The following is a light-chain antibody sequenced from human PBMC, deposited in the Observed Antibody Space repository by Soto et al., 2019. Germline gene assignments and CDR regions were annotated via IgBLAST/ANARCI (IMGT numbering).Light chain of an antibody. CDR1: QSVSSF. Sequence: EIVLTQSPATLSLSPGERATLSCRASQSVSSFLAWYQQKPGQAPRLLIVDASNRATGIPARFSGSGSGTDFSLTISSLEPEDFAVYYCLQRSIWPPLTFGGGTKVEMK. CDR3: LQRSIWPPLT. V-gene: IGKV3-11*01. CDR2: DAS. J-gene: IGKJ4*01.